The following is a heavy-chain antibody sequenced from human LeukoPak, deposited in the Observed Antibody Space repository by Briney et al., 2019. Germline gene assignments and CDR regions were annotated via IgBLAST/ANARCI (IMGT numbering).Heavy chain of an antibody. CDR2: INRDGTTT. D-gene: IGHD3-9*01. CDR3: ARGYYDILTGYYTNDAFDI. Sequence: GGPLRLSCVASGFMFSSYWMHWVRQAPGKGLVWVSRINRDGTTTSNADSVKGRFTISRDNAKNTLYLEMNSLRAEDSVVFCCARGYYDILTGYYTNDAFDIWGQGTMVTVSS. V-gene: IGHV3-74*01. CDR1: GFMFSSYW. J-gene: IGHJ3*02.